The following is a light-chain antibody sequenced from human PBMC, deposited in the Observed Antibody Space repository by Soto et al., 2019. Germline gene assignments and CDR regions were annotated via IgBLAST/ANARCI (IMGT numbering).Light chain of an antibody. J-gene: IGKJ3*01. Sequence: DIQMTQSPSTLSASVGDRVTITCRASQSISSWLAWYQQKPGKAPKLLIYDASSLESGVPSRFSGSGSGTEFTLIINSLQPDDFAAYYCQQYNDYRFTFGPGTKVDIK. CDR2: DAS. V-gene: IGKV1-5*01. CDR1: QSISSW. CDR3: QQYNDYRFT.